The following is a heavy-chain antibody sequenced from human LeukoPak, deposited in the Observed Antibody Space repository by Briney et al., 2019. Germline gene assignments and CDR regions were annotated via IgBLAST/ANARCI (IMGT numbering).Heavy chain of an antibody. CDR2: IYPDDSDT. J-gene: IGHJ4*02. CDR3: ASTAYSGYDYGGFDY. Sequence: GESLKISCKGSGYTFSSYWIGWVRQMPGKGLEWMGIIYPDDSDTRYSPSFQGQVTISADKSISTAYLQWSSLRASDTAMYYCASTAYSGYDYGGFDYWGQGTLVTVSS. CDR1: GYTFSSYW. V-gene: IGHV5-51*01. D-gene: IGHD5-12*01.